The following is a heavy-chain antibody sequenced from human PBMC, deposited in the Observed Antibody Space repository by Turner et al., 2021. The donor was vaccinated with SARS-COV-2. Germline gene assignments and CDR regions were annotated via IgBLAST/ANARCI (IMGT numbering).Heavy chain of an antibody. V-gene: IGHV3-30*18. CDR1: GFTFSSYG. CDR3: AKTHASYCSGGSCYSGYFDY. J-gene: IGHJ4*02. CDR2: ILYDGSNK. D-gene: IGHD2-15*01. Sequence: QVQLVESGGGVVQPGRSLRLSCAASGFTFSSYGMHWVRQAPGKGLEWVAVILYDGSNKYYADSVKGRFTISRDNSKNTLYLQMSSLRAEDTAVYYCAKTHASYCSGGSCYSGYFDYWGQGTLVTVSS.